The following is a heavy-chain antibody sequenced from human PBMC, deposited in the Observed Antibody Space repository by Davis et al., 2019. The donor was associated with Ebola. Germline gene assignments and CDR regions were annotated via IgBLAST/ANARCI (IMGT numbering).Heavy chain of an antibody. J-gene: IGHJ6*02. Sequence: GESLKISCAASGFTFSSYWMSWVRQAPGKGLEWVSAISGSGGSTYYADSVKGRFTISRDNSKNTLYLQMNSLRAEDTAVYYCAKGVKTYSSGWYNSYYYGMDVWGQGTTVTVSS. CDR2: ISGSGGST. CDR1: GFTFSSYW. CDR3: AKGVKTYSSGWYNSYYYGMDV. D-gene: IGHD6-19*01. V-gene: IGHV3-23*01.